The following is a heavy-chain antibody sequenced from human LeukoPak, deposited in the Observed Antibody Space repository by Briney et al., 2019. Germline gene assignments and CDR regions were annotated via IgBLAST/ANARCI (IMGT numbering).Heavy chain of an antibody. CDR3: ARDPDSDNAWGWFDS. CDR1: GFTFSWTW. CDR2: INGDGSEE. V-gene: IGHV3-7*01. Sequence: GGSLRLSCAASGFTFSWTWMSWVRHSPGKGLEWVANINGDGSEEYYVDSVKGRFTISRANARSSLYLQMNSLRGEDTAVYYCARDPDSDNAWGWFDSWGQGTVVTVSS. D-gene: IGHD3-16*01. J-gene: IGHJ5*01.